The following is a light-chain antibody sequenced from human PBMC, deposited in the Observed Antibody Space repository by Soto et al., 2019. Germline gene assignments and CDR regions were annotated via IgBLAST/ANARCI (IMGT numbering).Light chain of an antibody. Sequence: EIVLTQSPATLSLSPGERATLSCRASQSVNSYLAWYQQKPGQAPRLLIYDASNRATGIPARFSASESGTDFTLTISSLEPEDFAVYFCQQYDSTPWTFGQGTKVDIK. J-gene: IGKJ1*01. CDR1: QSVNSY. V-gene: IGKV3-11*01. CDR3: QQYDSTPWT. CDR2: DAS.